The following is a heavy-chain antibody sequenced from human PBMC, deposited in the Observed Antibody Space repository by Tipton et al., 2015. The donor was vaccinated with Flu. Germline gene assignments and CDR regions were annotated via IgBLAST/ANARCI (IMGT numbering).Heavy chain of an antibody. V-gene: IGHV3-43D*04. CDR3: ARDSANILSGGRYFYFGMDV. CDR2: ISWDGGST. Sequence: SLRLSCAASGFSFDDYAMHWVRQAPGKGLEWVSLISWDGGSTYYAESVKGRFTISRDNSENTLFLQMNSLRGEDTAVYYCARDSANILSGGRYFYFGMDVWGQGTSVTVSS. J-gene: IGHJ6*02. CDR1: GFSFDDYA. D-gene: IGHD2-2*02.